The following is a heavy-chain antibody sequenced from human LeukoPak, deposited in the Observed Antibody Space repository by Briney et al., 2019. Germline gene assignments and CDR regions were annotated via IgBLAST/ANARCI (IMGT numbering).Heavy chain of an antibody. J-gene: IGHJ4*02. V-gene: IGHV1-2*02. D-gene: IGHD3-10*01. CDR2: INPNSGGT. Sequence: GASVKVSCKASGYTFTGYYMHWVRQAPGQGLEWMGWINPNSGGTNYVQKFQGRVTMTRDTSISTAYMELSRLRSDDTAVYYCASRVAMLWFGESDLDYWGQGTLVTVSS. CDR1: GYTFTGYY. CDR3: ASRVAMLWFGESDLDY.